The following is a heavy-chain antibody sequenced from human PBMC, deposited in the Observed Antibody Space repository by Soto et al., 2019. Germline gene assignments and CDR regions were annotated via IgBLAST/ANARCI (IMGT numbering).Heavy chain of an antibody. CDR3: ARSYMGGDGALDV. Sequence: QVQLMQSGAEVKQPGASVKVSCKASGYTFTNYYMHWVRQVPGQGREWMGIINPSGGGPAHAQNFRGQRTTTRDPSTPTIYMELHSLRSEYTAVYLCARSYMGGDGALDVLGQGTMVTVSS. V-gene: IGHV1-46*03. CDR2: INPSGGGP. D-gene: IGHD3-16*01. CDR1: GYTFTNYY. J-gene: IGHJ3*01.